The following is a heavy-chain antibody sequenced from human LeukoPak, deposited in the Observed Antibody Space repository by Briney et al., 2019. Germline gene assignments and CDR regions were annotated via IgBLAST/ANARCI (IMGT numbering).Heavy chain of an antibody. CDR2: ISSASNII. Sequence: GGSLRLSCAASGLTFSSYEMNWVRQAPGKGLEWISYISSASNIIYYAESVKGRFTISRDNDKNSLYLQMNSLRAEDTAVYYCATASGSWYRYYFDAWGQGILVTVSS. CDR3: ATASGSWYRYYFDA. V-gene: IGHV3-48*03. D-gene: IGHD6-13*01. J-gene: IGHJ4*02. CDR1: GLTFSSYE.